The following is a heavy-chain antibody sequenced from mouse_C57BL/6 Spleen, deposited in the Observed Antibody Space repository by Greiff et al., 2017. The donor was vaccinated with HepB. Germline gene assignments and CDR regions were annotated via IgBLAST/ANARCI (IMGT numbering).Heavy chain of an antibody. Sequence: EVKLMESGEGLVKPGGSLKLSCAASGFTFSSYAMSWVRQTPEKRLEWVAYISSGGDYIYYADTVKGRFTISRDNARNTLYLQMSSLKSEDTAMYYCTREGGYYGWYFDVWGTGTTVTVSS. CDR2: ISSGGDYI. V-gene: IGHV5-9-1*02. CDR1: GFTFSSYA. J-gene: IGHJ1*03. D-gene: IGHD2-3*01. CDR3: TREGGYYGWYFDV.